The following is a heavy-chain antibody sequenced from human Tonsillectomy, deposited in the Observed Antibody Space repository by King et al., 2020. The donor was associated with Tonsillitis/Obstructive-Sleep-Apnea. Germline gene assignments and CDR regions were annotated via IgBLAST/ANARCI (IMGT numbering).Heavy chain of an antibody. Sequence: VTLKESGPALVKPTQTLTLTCTFSGFSLSTSGICVSWIRQPPGKALEWLARIDWDDDKYYSTSLRTRLTISKDTSKNQVVLTMTSMDPVDTATYYCARAGDGYHSSWFDPWGQGTLVTVPS. D-gene: IGHD5-24*01. V-gene: IGHV2-70*11. J-gene: IGHJ5*02. CDR2: IDWDDDK. CDR1: GFSLSTSGIC. CDR3: ARAGDGYHSSWFDP.